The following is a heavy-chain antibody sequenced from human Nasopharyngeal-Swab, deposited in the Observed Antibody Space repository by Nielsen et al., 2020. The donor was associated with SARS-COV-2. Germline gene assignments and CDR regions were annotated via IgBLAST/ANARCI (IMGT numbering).Heavy chain of an antibody. CDR1: GFTFRNHG. Sequence: GESLKISCAASGFTFRNHGMHWVRQAPGKGLEWVGIITSGGRTQVYADSVEGQFTISRDDPENTLYLQMNSLRPEDTAVYYCAKESSTYYYDNWGQGTLVTVSS. D-gene: IGHD2-2*01. J-gene: IGHJ4*02. CDR2: ITSGGRTQ. CDR3: AKESSTYYYDN. V-gene: IGHV3-30*18.